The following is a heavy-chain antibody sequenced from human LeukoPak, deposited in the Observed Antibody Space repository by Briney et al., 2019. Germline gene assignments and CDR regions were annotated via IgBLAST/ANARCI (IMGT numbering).Heavy chain of an antibody. V-gene: IGHV3-74*01. D-gene: IGHD6-25*01. CDR2: INSDGSWT. CDR3: VKDGSGSPWYFDY. J-gene: IGHJ4*02. CDR1: GNYW. Sequence: GGSLRLSCAASGNYWMHWVRQVPGKGLVWVSHINSDGSWTSYADSVKGRFTISKDNAKNTVYLQMNSLRAEDTAVYYCVKDGSGSPWYFDYWGQGTLVTVSS.